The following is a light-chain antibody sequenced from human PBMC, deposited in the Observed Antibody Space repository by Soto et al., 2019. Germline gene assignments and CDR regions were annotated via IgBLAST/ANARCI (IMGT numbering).Light chain of an antibody. CDR3: QQYGSSPRT. J-gene: IGKJ1*01. CDR1: QTVSTNY. V-gene: IGKV3-20*01. CDR2: GAS. Sequence: EIVLAQAPGSLSLSPGEGATLSCRASQTVSTNYLAWYQQKPGQAPRLLIYGASKRATGIPDRFSGSGSGTDFTLTISRLEPEDFAVYCCQQYGSSPRTFGQGTKVDIK.